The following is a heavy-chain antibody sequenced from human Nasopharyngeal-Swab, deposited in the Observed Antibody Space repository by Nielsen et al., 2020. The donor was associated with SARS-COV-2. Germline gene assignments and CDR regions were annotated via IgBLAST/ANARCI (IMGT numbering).Heavy chain of an antibody. CDR3: ATPGPDVAHGMDV. J-gene: IGHJ6*02. D-gene: IGHD1-14*01. V-gene: IGHV5-51*01. CDR2: IYPGDSDT. CDR1: GYTFTTYW. Sequence: GGSLRLSCKGSGYTFTTYWIGWVRHMPGKGLAWVGIIYPGDSDTRYSSSFQGQVTISADKSSNTAYLQWSSLQASDTAMYYCATPGPDVAHGMDVWGQGTTVTVSS.